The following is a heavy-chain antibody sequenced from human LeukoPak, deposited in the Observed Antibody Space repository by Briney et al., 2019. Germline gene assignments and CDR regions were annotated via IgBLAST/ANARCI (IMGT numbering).Heavy chain of an antibody. D-gene: IGHD2-15*01. V-gene: IGHV3-23*01. CDR1: GFTFSSYA. CDR2: ISGSGGAT. Sequence: GGSLRLSCAASGFTFSSYAMSWVRQAPGKGLEWVSGISGSGGATYYADSVKGRFSISRDNSKNTLFLQMSTLRAEDTAIYYCAKPPHFCSGGSCYSGLDYWGQGTLVTVSS. CDR3: AKPPHFCSGGSCYSGLDY. J-gene: IGHJ4*02.